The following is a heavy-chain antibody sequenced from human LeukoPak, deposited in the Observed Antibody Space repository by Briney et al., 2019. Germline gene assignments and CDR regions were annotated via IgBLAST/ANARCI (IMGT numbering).Heavy chain of an antibody. J-gene: IGHJ4*02. D-gene: IGHD4-17*01. Sequence: SETLSLTCTVSGGSINGYYWSWIRQPPGKGLEWIAYIDYSGNTDYNPSLKSRVTISIDTSKNQFSLKVRSVTAADSAIYYCAGTASMVTTVIDYWGQGTLVTVSS. CDR1: GGSINGYY. CDR2: IDYSGNT. CDR3: AGTASMVTTVIDY. V-gene: IGHV4-59*03.